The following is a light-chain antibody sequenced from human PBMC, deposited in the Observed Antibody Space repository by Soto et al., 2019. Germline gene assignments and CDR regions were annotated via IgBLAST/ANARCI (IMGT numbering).Light chain of an antibody. CDR3: QHYHSYPWT. CDR1: QSIRSW. Sequence: DIQLTQSPVSLSASVGERVTITCRASQSIRSWLAWYQQKSGKAPNLLIYKASNLQTGVPSRFSGSGSGTEFTLTISGLQTEDFATYYCQHYHSYPWTFGQGTKVEI. CDR2: KAS. J-gene: IGKJ1*01. V-gene: IGKV1-5*03.